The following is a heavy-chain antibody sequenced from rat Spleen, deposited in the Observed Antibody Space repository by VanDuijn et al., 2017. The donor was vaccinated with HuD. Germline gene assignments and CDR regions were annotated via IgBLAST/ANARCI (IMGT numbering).Heavy chain of an antibody. D-gene: IGHD4-1*01. CDR1: GFTFNNYW. J-gene: IGHJ2*01. Sequence: EVQLVESGGGLVQPGRSLKLSCVASGFTFNNYWMTWIRQAPGKGLEWVAYISIGGGTAFYRDSVKGRFTISRDDAKRTLYLQMDSLRSEDTATYYCTTGLHWGQGVMVTVSS. CDR3: TTGLH. V-gene: IGHV5-31*01. CDR2: ISIGGGTA.